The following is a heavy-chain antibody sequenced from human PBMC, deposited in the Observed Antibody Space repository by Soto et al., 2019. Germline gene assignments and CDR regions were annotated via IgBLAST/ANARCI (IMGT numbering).Heavy chain of an antibody. CDR2: IYSSENT. V-gene: IGHV4-39*01. CDR1: GGSVSSNSYS. CDR3: ARHTPAISISDH. Sequence: SETLSLTCTVSGGSVSSNSYSWVWIRQSPGKGLEWIGTIYSSENTYYNPSLLSRVTISVDTSKNEFSLRLSSVTAADTAVYYCARHTPAISISDHWGQGTLVTVSS. D-gene: IGHD2-15*01. J-gene: IGHJ4*02.